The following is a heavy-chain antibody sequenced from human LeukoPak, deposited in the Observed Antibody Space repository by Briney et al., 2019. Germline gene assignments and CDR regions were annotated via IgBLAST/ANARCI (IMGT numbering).Heavy chain of an antibody. V-gene: IGHV1-18*01. D-gene: IGHD3-22*01. CDR3: ARSQAYYYDSSGYWY. CDR1: NYTFTSYG. CDR2: ISAYNGST. J-gene: IGHJ4*02. Sequence: ASVKVSCKASNYTFTSYGISWVRQAPGQGLEWMGWISAYNGSTNYAQKLQGRVTMTTDTSTSTAYMELRSLRSDDTAVYYCARSQAYYYDSSGYWYWGQGTLVTVSS.